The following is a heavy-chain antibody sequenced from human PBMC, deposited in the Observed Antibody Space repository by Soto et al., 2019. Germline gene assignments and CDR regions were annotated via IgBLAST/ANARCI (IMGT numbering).Heavy chain of an antibody. CDR3: ARTQGRDDFWRGYFHGYFDY. CDR2: IYYSGST. CDR1: GGSISSGGYY. Sequence: QVQLQESGPGLVKPSQTLSLTCTVSGGSISSGGYYWSWIRQHPGKGLEWIGYIYYSGSTYYNPSLLSRLTISVDTSKNQFSLKVSSVPDADPPVFYCARTQGRDDFWRGYFHGYFDYWGQGTLVTVSS. D-gene: IGHD3-3*01. J-gene: IGHJ4*02. V-gene: IGHV4-31*03.